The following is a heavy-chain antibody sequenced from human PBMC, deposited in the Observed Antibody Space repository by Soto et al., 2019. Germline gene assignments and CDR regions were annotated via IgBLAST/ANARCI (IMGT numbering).Heavy chain of an antibody. D-gene: IGHD3-16*01. J-gene: IGHJ6*02. Sequence: GGSLRLSCAASGFTFSSYGMHGVRQDPGKGLEWVAVIWYDGSNKYYADSVKTRLTISKDTSKNQVVLTMTNMDPVDTATYYCARMGGFLAPGEDYYYYGMDVWGQGTTVTVSS. CDR2: IWYDGSNK. CDR1: GFTFSSYG. CDR3: ARMGGFLAPGEDYYYYGMDV. V-gene: IGHV3-33*03.